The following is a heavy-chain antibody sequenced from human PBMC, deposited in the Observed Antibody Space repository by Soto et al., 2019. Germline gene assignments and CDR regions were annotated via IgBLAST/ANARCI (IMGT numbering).Heavy chain of an antibody. CDR1: GGSISSSSYY. V-gene: IGHV4-39*02. D-gene: IGHD3-3*01. J-gene: IGHJ4*02. CDR2: IYYSGST. CDR3: AREQAYYERSKMSDY. Sequence: SETLSLTCTVSGGSISSSSYYWGWIRQPPGKGLEWIGSIYYSGSTYYNPSLKSRVTISVDTSKNQFSLKLSSVTAADTAVYYCAREQAYYERSKMSDYWGQGTLVTVSS.